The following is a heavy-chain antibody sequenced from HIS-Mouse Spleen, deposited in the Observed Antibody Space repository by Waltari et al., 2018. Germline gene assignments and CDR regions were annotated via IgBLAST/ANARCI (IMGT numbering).Heavy chain of an antibody. J-gene: IGHJ4*02. Sequence: QLQLQESGPGLVKPSETLSLTCTVSGGSISSSSYYWGWIRQPPGKGLEWIGSIYYSGGTYYHPSLKSRVTISVDTSKNQFSLKLSSVTAADTAVYYCARDPVGKEPDYWGQGTLVTVSS. V-gene: IGHV4-39*07. D-gene: IGHD1-26*01. CDR2: IYYSGGT. CDR3: ARDPVGKEPDY. CDR1: GGSISSSSYY.